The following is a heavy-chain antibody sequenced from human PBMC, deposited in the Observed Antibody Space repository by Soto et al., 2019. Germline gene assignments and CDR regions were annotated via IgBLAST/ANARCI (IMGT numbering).Heavy chain of an antibody. CDR1: AFSMTNYY. CDR2: ITPLGGAT. Sequence: SVNVSDNSSAFSMTNYYMHFVRQAPGQGLEWMGVITPLGGATTYAQKFQGRVTMTADMSTSNVHMDLSSLRSDDTAVYYCAREIVGAISRSDALDSWGQGTMVLVS. V-gene: IGHV1-46*01. J-gene: IGHJ3*02. D-gene: IGHD1-26*01. CDR3: AREIVGAISRSDALDS.